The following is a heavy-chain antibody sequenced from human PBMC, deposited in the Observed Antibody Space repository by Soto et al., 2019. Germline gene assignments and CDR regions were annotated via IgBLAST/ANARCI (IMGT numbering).Heavy chain of an antibody. CDR1: GFTTSSYG. CDR3: AKGNGGRYDHVWGRSAYIDY. V-gene: IGHV3-30*18. J-gene: IGHJ4*02. Sequence: QVQLVESGGGVVQPGRSLRLSCAASGFTTSSYGMHWVRQAPGKGLEWVAVISHDGSNEYYRDSVKGRFTISRDNSKNTLFLQMNSLRTEDTAVYYCAKGNGGRYDHVWGRSAYIDYWGQGTLVTVSS. D-gene: IGHD3-16*01. CDR2: ISHDGSNE.